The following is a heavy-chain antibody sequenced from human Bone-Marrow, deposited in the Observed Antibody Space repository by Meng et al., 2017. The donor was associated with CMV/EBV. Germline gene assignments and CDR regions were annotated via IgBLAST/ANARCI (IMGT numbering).Heavy chain of an antibody. CDR2: IWSHGSDK. D-gene: IGHD1-26*01. CDR3: ARQAHYPSPFDY. Sequence: GESLKISCATSGFTFSNYAMHWVRQAPGKGLEWVAIIWSHGSDKYYADSVKGRFTISRDNSKNTLYLQMNSLRAEDTAVYYCARQAHYPSPFDYWGQATLVTVSS. J-gene: IGHJ4*02. V-gene: IGHV3-33*01. CDR1: GFTFSNYA.